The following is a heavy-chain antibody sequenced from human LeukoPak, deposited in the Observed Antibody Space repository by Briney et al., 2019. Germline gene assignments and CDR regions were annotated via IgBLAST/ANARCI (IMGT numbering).Heavy chain of an antibody. CDR1: GFSLSSYA. Sequence: GGSLRLSCAASGFSLSSYAMSWVRHIPGKGLEWVSAISGSDAGTYYADSVKGRFTISRDNSKNTLYLQMNRLRAEDTAVYYCAKGSRGSCSRTYCYPFDYWGQGTLVTVSS. D-gene: IGHD2-2*01. V-gene: IGHV3-23*01. J-gene: IGHJ4*02. CDR2: ISGSDAGT. CDR3: AKGSRGSCSRTYCYPFDY.